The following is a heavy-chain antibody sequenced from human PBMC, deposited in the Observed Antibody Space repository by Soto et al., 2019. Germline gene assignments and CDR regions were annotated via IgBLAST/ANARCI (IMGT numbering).Heavy chain of an antibody. CDR1: GYSFTSYW. CDR3: ATPILRSSWSPVDYYGMDL. V-gene: IGHV5-10-1*01. Sequence: GDSLKISCKGSGYSFTSYWISWVRQMPGKGLEWMGRIDPSDSYTNYSPSFQGHVTISADKSISTAYLQWSSLKASDTAMYYCATPILRSSWSPVDYYGMDLWGQGTTVTVSS. D-gene: IGHD6-13*01. CDR2: IDPSDSYT. J-gene: IGHJ6*02.